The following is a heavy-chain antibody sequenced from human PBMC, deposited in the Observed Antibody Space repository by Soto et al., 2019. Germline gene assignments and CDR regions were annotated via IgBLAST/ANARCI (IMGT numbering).Heavy chain of an antibody. V-gene: IGHV1-3*01. CDR2: INAGNGNT. J-gene: IGHJ4*02. CDR1: GYTFTSYG. CDR3: ARSGYYDFWSGYSHFDY. Sequence: ASVKVSCKASGYTFTSYGISWVRQAPGQGLEWMGWINAGNGNTKYSQKFQGRVTITRDTSASTAYMELSSLRSEDTAVYYCARSGYYDFWSGYSHFDYWGQGTLVTV. D-gene: IGHD3-3*01.